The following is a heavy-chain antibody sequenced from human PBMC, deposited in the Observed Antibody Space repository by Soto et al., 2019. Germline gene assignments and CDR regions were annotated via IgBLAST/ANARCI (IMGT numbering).Heavy chain of an antibody. D-gene: IGHD2-21*01. CDR3: AQGHCGQHCYPIHFDN. CDR1: GFSLSTNGVG. V-gene: IGHV2-5*02. Sequence: QITLKESGRTLVKPTQTLTLTCTFSGFSLSTNGVGVGWIRQPPERAQEWLALIHWDDDRRSSPSLDSRLTITKDTSKNQVVLTVANVDPVDTVTYYCAQGHCGQHCYPIHFDNWGQGTLVTVSS. CDR2: IHWDDDR. J-gene: IGHJ4*02.